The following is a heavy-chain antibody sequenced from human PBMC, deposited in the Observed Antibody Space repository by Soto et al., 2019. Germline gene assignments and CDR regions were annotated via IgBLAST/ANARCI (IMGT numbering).Heavy chain of an antibody. D-gene: IGHD5-12*01. Sequence: SVSNAWMNWVRQAPGKGLEWVGRIKSKTDGGTTDYATPVKGRFTISRDDSKRTLYLQMNSLKTEDTAVYYCGRATIIGYWGQGTLVTVSS. J-gene: IGHJ4*02. CDR2: IKSKTDGGTT. V-gene: IGHV3-15*07. CDR1: SVSNAW. CDR3: GRATIIGY.